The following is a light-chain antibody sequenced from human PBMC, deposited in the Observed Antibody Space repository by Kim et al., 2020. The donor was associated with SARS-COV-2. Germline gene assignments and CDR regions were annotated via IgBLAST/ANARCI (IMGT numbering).Light chain of an antibody. CDR3: EKYNSGPYT. J-gene: IGKJ2*01. CDR1: QGIDNY. V-gene: IGKV1-27*01. Sequence: GDRVTITCRASQGIDNYLAWYQQKPGKVPKLLIYGASTLQPGVPSRFSGSASGTDFTLTISSRQPEDVAAYDCEKYNSGPYTFGQETKLDI. CDR2: GAS.